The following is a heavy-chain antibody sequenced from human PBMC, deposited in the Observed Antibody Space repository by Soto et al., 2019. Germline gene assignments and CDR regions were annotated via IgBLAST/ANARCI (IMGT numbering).Heavy chain of an antibody. CDR2: ISGYNGDI. J-gene: IGHJ4*02. D-gene: IGHD1-26*01. CDR3: ARVRIVGAREIDF. CDR1: GYTFNRHG. Sequence: QVHLVQSVGEVKKPGASVKVSCKASGYTFNRHGITWVRQAPGQGLEWMGWISGYNGDINYEQKFQGRVTLSSDTLTSTVYLELKSLRFDDTAVYYCARVRIVGAREIDFWGQGTLVTVSS. V-gene: IGHV1-18*04.